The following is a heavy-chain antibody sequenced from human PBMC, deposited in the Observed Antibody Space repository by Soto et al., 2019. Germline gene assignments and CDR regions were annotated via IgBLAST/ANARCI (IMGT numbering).Heavy chain of an antibody. D-gene: IGHD3-22*01. V-gene: IGHV1-58*01. CDR3: AAGPMIVVVSPYYYGMDV. Sequence: SVKVSCKASGFTFTSSAVQWVRQARGQRLEWIGWIVVGSGNTNYAQKFQERVTITRDMSTSTAYMELSSLRSEDTAVYYCAAGPMIVVVSPYYYGMDVWGQGTTVTVS. CDR1: GFTFTSSA. CDR2: IVVGSGNT. J-gene: IGHJ6*02.